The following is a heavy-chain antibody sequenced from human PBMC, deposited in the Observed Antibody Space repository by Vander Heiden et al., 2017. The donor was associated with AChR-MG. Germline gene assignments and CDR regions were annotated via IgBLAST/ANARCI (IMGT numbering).Heavy chain of an antibody. V-gene: IGHV3-21*01. J-gene: IGHJ4*02. CDR2: ISSSSSYI. CDR3: ARDIESNSGPGLDDY. CDR1: GLTFSSYS. D-gene: IGHD1-26*01. Sequence: EVQLVESGGGLVKPGGSLRLSCAASGLTFSSYSRNWVRQAPGKGLEWVSSISSSSSYIYYADSVKGRFTISRDNAKNSLYLQMNSLRAEDTAVYYCARDIESNSGPGLDDYWGQGTLVTVSS.